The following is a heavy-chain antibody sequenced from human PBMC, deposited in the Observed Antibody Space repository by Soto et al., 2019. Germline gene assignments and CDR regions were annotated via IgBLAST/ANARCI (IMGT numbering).Heavy chain of an antibody. Sequence: VGSLRLSCAASGFTFSDYYMSWIRQAPGKGLEWLSYISSSATYAIYADSVKGRFTPSRDNAKNSLYLQMNSLRAEDTAVYYCARNDSSGYLDSWGQGTLVTV. CDR3: ARNDSSGYLDS. V-gene: IGHV3-11*06. CDR2: ISSSATYA. D-gene: IGHD3-22*01. J-gene: IGHJ4*02. CDR1: GFTFSDYY.